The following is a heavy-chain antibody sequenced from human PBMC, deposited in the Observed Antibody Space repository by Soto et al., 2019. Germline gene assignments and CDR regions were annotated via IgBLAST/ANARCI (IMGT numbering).Heavy chain of an antibody. J-gene: IGHJ4*02. V-gene: IGHV1-58*01. CDR1: GFTFTSSA. Sequence: SVKVSCKASGFTFTSSAVQWVRQARGQRLEWIGWIVVGSGNTNYAQKFQERVTITRDMSTSTAYMELSSLRSEDTAVYYCAADLLIIAVAGSAHRWGQGTLVTVSS. CDR3: AADLLIIAVAGSAHR. CDR2: IVVGSGNT. D-gene: IGHD6-19*01.